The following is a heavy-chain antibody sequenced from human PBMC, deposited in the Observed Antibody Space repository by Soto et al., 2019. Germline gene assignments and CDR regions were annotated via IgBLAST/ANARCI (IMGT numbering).Heavy chain of an antibody. J-gene: IGHJ4*02. V-gene: IGHV4-30-4*01. Sequence: SETLSLTCTVSGGSIISGDYYWSWIREPPGKGLEWIGYIYYSGSTYYNPSLKSRVTISVDTPKNQFSLKMIYVTAEDTAVYYCARGYYDFWSGYSVPSFDYRGQGSLVPVSP. CDR3: ARGYYDFWSGYSVPSFDY. CDR2: IYYSGST. CDR1: GGSIISGDYY. D-gene: IGHD3-3*01.